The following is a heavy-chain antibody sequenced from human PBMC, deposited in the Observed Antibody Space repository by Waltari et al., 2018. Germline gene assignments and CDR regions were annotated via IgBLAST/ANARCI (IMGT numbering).Heavy chain of an antibody. CDR3: AKDYPRVGIVLESDAIFDH. CDR1: GFAINEYA. D-gene: IGHD2-2*01. J-gene: IGHJ4*02. CDR2: ISANEKT. Sequence: EEQLLESGGGLVQPGGSLRLSCEASGFAINEYALTWVRQAPGKGLEWVATISANEKTYYADSVKGRFTIFRDNSKNTVYLQMSSLRAEDTAIYYCAKDYPRVGIVLESDAIFDHWGQGARVTVSS. V-gene: IGHV3-23*01.